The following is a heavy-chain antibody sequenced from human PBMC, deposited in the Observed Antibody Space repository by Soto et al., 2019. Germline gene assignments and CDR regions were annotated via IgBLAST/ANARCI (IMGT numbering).Heavy chain of an antibody. V-gene: IGHV4-34*01. J-gene: IGHJ5*02. CDR1: GGPFSGVY. CDR2: VNHRGSA. Sequence: LSLTCAVSGGPFSGVYWSWIRQPPGKGLEWIGGVNHRGSANYNPSLESRVTMSVDTSKNQFSLRLTSVTAADSAVYYCARDAFCGSGTCRVGHWFDPWGQGTLVTVSS. CDR3: ARDAFCGSGTCRVGHWFDP. D-gene: IGHD2-21*01.